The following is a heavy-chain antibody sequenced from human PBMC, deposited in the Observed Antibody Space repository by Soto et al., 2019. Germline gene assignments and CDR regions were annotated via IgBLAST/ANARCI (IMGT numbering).Heavy chain of an antibody. Sequence: QVQLQESGPGLVKPSGTLSLTCAVSGGSVSGINWWSWVRQPPGKGLEWIGEIYHSGSTNYNPSLKSRVTISVDKSENQFSLNLGSVTAADTAVYYCVRHGGNFFDYWGQGTLVAVSS. CDR2: IYHSGST. CDR1: GGSVSGINW. CDR3: VRHGGNFFDY. D-gene: IGHD2-21*02. V-gene: IGHV4-4*02. J-gene: IGHJ4*02.